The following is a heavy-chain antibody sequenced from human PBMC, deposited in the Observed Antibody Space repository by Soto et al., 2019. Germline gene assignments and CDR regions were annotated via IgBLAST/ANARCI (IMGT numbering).Heavy chain of an antibody. V-gene: IGHV4-59*08. D-gene: IGHD3-16*01. CDR1: GGSISSYY. J-gene: IGHJ6*02. CDR2: IYYSGST. Sequence: QVQLQESGPGLVKPSETLSLTCTVSGGSISSYYWSWIRQPPGKGLEWIGYIYYSGSTNYNPSLKSRVTISVDTSKNQFSLKLSSVTAADTAVYYCARYSGSGDYVWEPDDLGSGVDVWGQGTTVTVSS. CDR3: ARYSGSGDYVWEPDDLGSGVDV.